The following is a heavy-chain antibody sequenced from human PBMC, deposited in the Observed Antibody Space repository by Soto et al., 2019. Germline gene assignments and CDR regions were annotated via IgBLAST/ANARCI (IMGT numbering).Heavy chain of an antibody. CDR2: IYHGGDT. V-gene: IGHV4-4*02. CDR1: GGSISRSNW. D-gene: IGHD2-2*01. Sequence: ETLSLTCAVSGGSISRSNWWSWVRQPPGKGLEWIGEIYHGGDTNYNPSLKSRVAMSVDKSKNQFSLILTSVTAADTAVYYCAREQYCSSTSCSLAWGQGTLVTVSS. J-gene: IGHJ5*02. CDR3: AREQYCSSTSCSLA.